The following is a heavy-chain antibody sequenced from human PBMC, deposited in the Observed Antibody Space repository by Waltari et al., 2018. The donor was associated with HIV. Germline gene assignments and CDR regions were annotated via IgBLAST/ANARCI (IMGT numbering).Heavy chain of an antibody. J-gene: IGHJ6*02. CDR1: GFTFSNYA. CDR2: ISGSGDST. Sequence: GFTFSNYAMNWVRRAPGKGLEWVSAISGSGDSTYYADSVKGRFTISRDNSKNTLYLQMNSLRAEDTAVYFCVKEHQYSHAWYSYYGMDVWGQGTTVTVSS. D-gene: IGHD6-6*01. V-gene: IGHV3-23*01. CDR3: VKEHQYSHAWYSYYGMDV.